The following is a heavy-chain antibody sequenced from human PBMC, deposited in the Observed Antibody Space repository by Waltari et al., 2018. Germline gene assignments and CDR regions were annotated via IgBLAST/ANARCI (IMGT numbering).Heavy chain of an antibody. J-gene: IGHJ4*02. CDR2: ISSSSSFI. CDR3: VRSDYGDYVGGYY. CDR1: GFTFSDYT. D-gene: IGHD4-17*01. Sequence: EVQLVESGGGLVKPGGSLRLACAASGFTFSDYTMSWVRQTPGKGLEWVSSISSSSSFIYYEDSVKGRFTISRDNAKNSLFLQMNSLRAEDTSVYYCVRSDYGDYVGGYYWGQGTVVTVSS. V-gene: IGHV3-21*01.